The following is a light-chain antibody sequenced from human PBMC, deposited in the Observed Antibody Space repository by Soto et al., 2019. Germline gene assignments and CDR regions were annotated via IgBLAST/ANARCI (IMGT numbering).Light chain of an antibody. CDR1: SSDVGAYNY. Sequence: QSALTQPASVSGSPGQSITISCTGTSSDVGAYNYVSWYQHHPGEAPKLMIYEFTNRPSGVSNRFSGSKSGNTASLTISGLQAEDEADYYCSSYTSTSTLFGGGTKVTVL. CDR2: EFT. V-gene: IGLV2-14*01. CDR3: SSYTSTSTL. J-gene: IGLJ2*01.